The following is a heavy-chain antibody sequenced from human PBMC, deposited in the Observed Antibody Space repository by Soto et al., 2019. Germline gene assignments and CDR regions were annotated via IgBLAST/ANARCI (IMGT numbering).Heavy chain of an antibody. V-gene: IGHV3-33*01. D-gene: IGHD2-2*03. J-gene: IGHJ6*02. CDR2: IWYNGSNK. CDR3: ARDLEVVDIVSSIVDHYSFSGMDV. Sequence: QVQVVESGGGVVQPGRSLRISCEVSGFTFSRYGMHWVRQAPGKGLEWVACIWYNGSNKRYGDSVKGRFSVSRDDLKNTVYLQMKSLRVEDTGVYYCARDLEVVDIVSSIVDHYSFSGMDVWGQGTTVTVSS. CDR1: GFTFSRYG.